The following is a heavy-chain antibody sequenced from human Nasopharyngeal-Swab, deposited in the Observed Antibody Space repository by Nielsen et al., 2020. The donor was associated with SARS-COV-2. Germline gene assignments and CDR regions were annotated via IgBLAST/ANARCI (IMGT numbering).Heavy chain of an antibody. CDR1: GFTFSSYG. Sequence: GESLKISCAASGFTFSSYGMHWVRQAPGKGLEWVAVISYDGSNKYYADSVKGRFTISRDNSKNTPYLQMNSLRAEDTAVYYCAKGGGFEWSGYYYYFDYWGQGTLVTVSS. CDR2: ISYDGSNK. D-gene: IGHD3-3*01. CDR3: AKGGGFEWSGYYYYFDY. J-gene: IGHJ4*02. V-gene: IGHV3-30*18.